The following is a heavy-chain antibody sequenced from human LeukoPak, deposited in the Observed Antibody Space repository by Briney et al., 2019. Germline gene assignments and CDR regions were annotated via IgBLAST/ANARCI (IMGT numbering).Heavy chain of an antibody. CDR3: ARDSVAHYYDSSGYYHSFDY. D-gene: IGHD3-22*01. J-gene: IGHJ4*02. CDR2: INPNSGGT. V-gene: IGHV1-2*02. CDR1: GYTFTGYY. Sequence: GASVKVSCKASGYTFTGYYMHWVRQAPGQGLEWMGWINPNSGGTNYAQKFQGRVTMTRDTSISTAYMELSRLRSDDTAVYYCARDSVAHYYDSSGYYHSFDYWGQGTLVTVSS.